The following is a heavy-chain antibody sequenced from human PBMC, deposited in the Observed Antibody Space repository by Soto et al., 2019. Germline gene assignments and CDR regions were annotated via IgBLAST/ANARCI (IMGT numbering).Heavy chain of an antibody. J-gene: IGHJ6*04. CDR2: ISSSSSYI. V-gene: IGHV3-21*01. Sequence: GGSLRLSCAASGFTFSSYSMNWVRQAPGKGLEWVSSISSSSSYIYYADSVKGRFTISRDNAKNSLYLQMNSLRAEDTAVYYCARGPRGVYYGMDVWGEGTTVTVSS. CDR1: GFTFSSYS. D-gene: IGHD3-10*01. CDR3: ARGPRGVYYGMDV.